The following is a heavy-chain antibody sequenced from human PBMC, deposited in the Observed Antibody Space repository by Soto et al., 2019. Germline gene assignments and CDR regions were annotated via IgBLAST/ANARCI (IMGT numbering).Heavy chain of an antibody. D-gene: IGHD1-1*01. V-gene: IGHV2-5*02. CDR1: GFSLTTSPVG. J-gene: IGHJ4*02. CDR3: AHRLGGSSWNDGYFDF. CDR2: IYWDNDK. Sequence: QITLKESGPPLVDPTEALALTCSFSGFSLTTSPVGVGWFRQPPGKALEWLAVIYWDNDKRYNPSLKTRITITKDTPRNEVALTMTDMETKDTATYFCAHRLGGSSWNDGYFDFWGQGFLVTVS.